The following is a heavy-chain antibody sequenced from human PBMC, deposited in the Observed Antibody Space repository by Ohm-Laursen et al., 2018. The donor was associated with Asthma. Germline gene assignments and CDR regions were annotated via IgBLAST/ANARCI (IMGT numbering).Heavy chain of an antibody. J-gene: IGHJ4*02. V-gene: IGHV3-48*01. CDR3: ASQPYDSSGYYFAY. CDR2: ITSGSDII. CDR1: GFYFSTYS. D-gene: IGHD3-22*01. Sequence: SLRLSCAASGFYFSTYSMHWVRQAPGKGPEWLAFITSGSDIIHYADSVEGRFTISRDNAKRSLYLQMNSLRAEDTAVYYCASQPYDSSGYYFAYWGQGTLVTVSS.